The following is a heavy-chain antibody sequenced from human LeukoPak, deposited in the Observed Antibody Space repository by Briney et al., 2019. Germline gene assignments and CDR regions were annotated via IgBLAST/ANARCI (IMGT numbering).Heavy chain of an antibody. Sequence: GGSLRLSCAASGFTFSSYAMSWVRQAPGKGLEWVSVIYSGGSTYYADSVKGRFTISRDNSKNTLYLQMNSLRAEDTAVYYCATYYYGSGSYYNRAFDIWGQGTMVTVSS. V-gene: IGHV3-66*01. CDR2: IYSGGST. J-gene: IGHJ3*02. CDR1: GFTFSSYA. D-gene: IGHD3-10*01. CDR3: ATYYYGSGSYYNRAFDI.